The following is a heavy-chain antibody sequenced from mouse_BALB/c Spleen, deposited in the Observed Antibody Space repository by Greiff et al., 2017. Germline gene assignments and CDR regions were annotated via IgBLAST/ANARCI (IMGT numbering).Heavy chain of an antibody. CDR1: GYSITSGYY. D-gene: IGHD1-2*01. CDR3: ARAPSLAWFAY. J-gene: IGHJ3*01. V-gene: IGHV3-6*02. CDR2: ISYDGSN. Sequence: EVQLQESGPGLVKPSQSLSLTCSVTGYSITSGYYWNWIRQFPGNKLEWMGYISYDGSNNYNPSLKNRISITRDTSKNQFFLKLNSVTTEDTATYYCARAPSLAWFAYWGQGTLVTVSA.